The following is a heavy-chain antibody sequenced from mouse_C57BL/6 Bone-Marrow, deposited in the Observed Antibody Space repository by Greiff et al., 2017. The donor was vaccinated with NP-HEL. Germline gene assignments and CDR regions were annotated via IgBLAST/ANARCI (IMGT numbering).Heavy chain of an antibody. J-gene: IGHJ1*03. CDR1: GYTFTNYW. V-gene: IGHV1-63*01. CDR3: AREDRYYGSSYWYFDV. CDR2: IYPGGGYT. Sequence: QVQLQQSGAELVRPGTSVKMSCKASGYTFTNYWIGWAKQRPGHGLEWIGDIYPGGGYTNYNEKFKGKATLTADKSSSTAYMQFSSLTSEDSAIYYGAREDRYYGSSYWYFDVWGTGTTVTVSS. D-gene: IGHD1-1*01.